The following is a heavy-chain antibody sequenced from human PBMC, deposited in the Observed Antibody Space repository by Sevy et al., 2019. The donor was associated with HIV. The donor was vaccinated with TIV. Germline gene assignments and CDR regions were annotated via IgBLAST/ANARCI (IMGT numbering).Heavy chain of an antibody. J-gene: IGHJ6*02. CDR2: IIPIFDTA. Sequence: ASVKVSCKASGGTFSSYAISWVRQAPGQGLEWMGGIIPIFDTANYAQKFQGRVTITADESTSTAYMELSSLRSEDTAVYYCARLLVVVPAATTYYYYGMDVWGQGTTVTVSS. V-gene: IGHV1-69*13. D-gene: IGHD2-2*01. CDR3: ARLLVVVPAATTYYYYGMDV. CDR1: GGTFSSYA.